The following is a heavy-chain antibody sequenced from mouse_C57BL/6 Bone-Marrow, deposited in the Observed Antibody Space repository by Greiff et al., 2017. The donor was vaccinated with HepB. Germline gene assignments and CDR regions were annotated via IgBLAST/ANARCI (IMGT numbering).Heavy chain of an antibody. J-gene: IGHJ4*01. V-gene: IGHV1-81*01. D-gene: IGHD2-4*01. CDR3: ARVGGITTGGYYAMDY. CDR1: GYTFTSYG. Sequence: QVQLQQSGAELARPGASVKLSCKASGYTFTSYGISWVKQRTGQGLEWIGEIYPRSGNTYYNEKFKGKATLTADKSSSTAYMELRSLTSEDSAVYFWARVGGITTGGYYAMDYWGQGTSVTVSS. CDR2: IYPRSGNT.